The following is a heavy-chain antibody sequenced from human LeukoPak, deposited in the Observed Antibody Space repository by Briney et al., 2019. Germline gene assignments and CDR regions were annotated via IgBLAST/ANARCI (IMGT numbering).Heavy chain of an antibody. CDR3: AVEYSSSSTLVD. D-gene: IGHD6-6*01. CDR1: GYTFTGYY. CDR2: INPNTGGT. J-gene: IGHJ4*02. V-gene: IGHV1-2*02. Sequence: ASVKVSCKASGYTFTGYYMHWVRQAPGQGLEWMGWINPNTGGTNYAQKFQGRVTMTRDTSISTAYMELSRLRSDDTAVYYCAVEYSSSSTLVDWGQGTLVTVSS.